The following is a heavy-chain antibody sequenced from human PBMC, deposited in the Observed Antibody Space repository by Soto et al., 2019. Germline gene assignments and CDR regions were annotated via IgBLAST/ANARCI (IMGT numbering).Heavy chain of an antibody. CDR3: ARLLWRAAGASGAFDI. Sequence: PGESLKISCKGSGYSFTSYWIGWVRQMPGKGLEWMGIIYPGDSDTRYSPSFQGQVTISADKSISTAYLQWSSLKASDTAMYYCARLLWRAAGASGAFDIWGQGTMVTVSS. V-gene: IGHV5-51*01. CDR1: GYSFTSYW. CDR2: IYPGDSDT. J-gene: IGHJ3*02. D-gene: IGHD6-13*01.